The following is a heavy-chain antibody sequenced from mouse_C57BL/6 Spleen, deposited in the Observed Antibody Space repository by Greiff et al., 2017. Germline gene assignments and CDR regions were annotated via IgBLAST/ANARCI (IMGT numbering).Heavy chain of an antibody. CDR1: GYAFSSYW. CDR2: IYPGGGDT. J-gene: IGHJ2*01. CDR3: SRGTNRRYYFDY. Sequence: VQLQESGAELVKPGASVKISCKASGYAFSSYWMSWVKQRPGKGLEWIGQIYPGGGDTNYNGKFKGKATLTADKSSSTAYLQLSSLTSEDSAVYFCSRGTNRRYYFDYWGQGTTLTVSS. V-gene: IGHV1-80*01. D-gene: IGHD3-3*01.